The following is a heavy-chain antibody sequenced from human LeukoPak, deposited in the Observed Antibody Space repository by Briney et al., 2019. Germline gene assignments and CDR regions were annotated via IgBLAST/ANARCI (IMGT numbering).Heavy chain of an antibody. D-gene: IGHD3-3*01. Sequence: GGSLRLSCAASGFTFSNAWMNWVRQAPGKGLEWVGRIKSKTDGGTTDYAAPVKGRFTISRDDSKNTLYLQMNSLKTEDTAVYCCTTVFGGYDFWSGYWHQNWGQGTLVTVSS. CDR1: GFTFSNAW. CDR3: TTVFGGYDFWSGYWHQN. CDR2: IKSKTDGGTT. V-gene: IGHV3-15*07. J-gene: IGHJ4*02.